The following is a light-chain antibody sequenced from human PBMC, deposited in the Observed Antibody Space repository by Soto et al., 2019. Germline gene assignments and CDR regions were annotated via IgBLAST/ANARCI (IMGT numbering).Light chain of an antibody. CDR3: QQYNNWPRA. J-gene: IGKJ1*01. Sequence: DIVLTQSPGTLSFSPGERATLSCRASHSVSSSNLAWYQQKPGQAPRLLIYGASTRATGMPARFSGSGSGTEFTLSISSLQSEDFAVFYCQQYNNWPRAFGQGTKVDIK. CDR2: GAS. CDR1: HSVSSSN. V-gene: IGKV3-15*01.